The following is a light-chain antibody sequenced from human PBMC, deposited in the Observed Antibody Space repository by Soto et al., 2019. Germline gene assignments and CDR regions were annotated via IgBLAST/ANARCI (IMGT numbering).Light chain of an antibody. CDR2: DVN. Sequence: QSFTFYCTGTSSDVGGYNYVNWYQQDPGKAPKLLIFDVNNRPSGVSNRFSGSKSGNTASLTISGLQPEDEADYFCSSYTSSATYLFGTGIKVTVL. CDR3: SSYTSSATYL. CDR1: SSDVGGYNY. J-gene: IGLJ1*01. V-gene: IGLV2-14*03.